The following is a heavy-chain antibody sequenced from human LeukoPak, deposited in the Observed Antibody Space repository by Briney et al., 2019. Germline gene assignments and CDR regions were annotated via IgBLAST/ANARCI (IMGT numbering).Heavy chain of an antibody. CDR2: IKQDGSEK. CDR3: ARVRSSSLHFDY. V-gene: IGHV3-7*03. CDR1: GFTFSSYW. J-gene: IGHJ4*02. Sequence: GGSLRLACAASGFTFSSYWISWVRQAPGKGLEWVANIKQDGSEKYYVDSVKGRFTISRDNAKNSLYLQMNSLRDEDTAVYYCARVRSSSLHFDYWGQGTLVTVSS. D-gene: IGHD6-13*01.